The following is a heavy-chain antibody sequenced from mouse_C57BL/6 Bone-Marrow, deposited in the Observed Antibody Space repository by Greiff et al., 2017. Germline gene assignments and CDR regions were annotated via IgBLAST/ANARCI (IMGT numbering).Heavy chain of an antibody. D-gene: IGHD4-1*01. Sequence: VQLQQSGAELVRPGASVKLSCTASGFNIKDDYMHWVKQRPEQGLEWIGWIDPENGDTEYASKFQGKATITADTSSNTAYLQLSSLTSEDTAVYYCTTGTSHYYAMDYWGQGTTLTVSS. CDR2: IDPENGDT. CDR3: TTGTSHYYAMDY. J-gene: IGHJ4*01. CDR1: GFNIKDDY. V-gene: IGHV14-4*01.